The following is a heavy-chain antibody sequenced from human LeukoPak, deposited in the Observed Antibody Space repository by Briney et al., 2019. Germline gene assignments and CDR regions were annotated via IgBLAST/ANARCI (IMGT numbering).Heavy chain of an antibody. V-gene: IGHV4-34*01. CDR2: INHSGST. Sequence: SETLSLTCAVYGGSFSGYYWSWIRQPPGKGLEWIGEINHSGSTNYNPSLKSRVTISVDTSKNQFSLKLSSVTAADTAVYYCAWMNYYDSSGYYYWGQGTLVTVSS. CDR1: GGSFSGYY. CDR3: AWMNYYDSSGYYY. D-gene: IGHD3-22*01. J-gene: IGHJ4*02.